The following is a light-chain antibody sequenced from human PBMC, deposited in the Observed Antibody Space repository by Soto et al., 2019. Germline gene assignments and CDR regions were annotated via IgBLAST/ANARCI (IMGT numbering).Light chain of an antibody. J-gene: IGLJ3*02. CDR3: QSYDNSLSGSGV. Sequence: QPVLTQPPSVSGAPGQRVTISCTGSSSNIGAGFDVHWYHQIAGTAPKLLIYGHNIRPSGVPDRFSGFKSGASASLVITGLQAEDEADYYCQSYDNSLSGSGVFGGGTKLTVL. CDR1: SSNIGAGFD. CDR2: GHN. V-gene: IGLV1-40*01.